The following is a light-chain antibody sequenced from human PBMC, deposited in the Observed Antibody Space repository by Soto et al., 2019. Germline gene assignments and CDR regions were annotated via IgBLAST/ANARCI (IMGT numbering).Light chain of an antibody. CDR1: SSNIGAGYD. CDR2: GNN. CDR3: QSYDITLGGM. J-gene: IGLJ3*02. V-gene: IGLV1-40*01. Sequence: QSVLTQPTSVSGAPGQRVTISCTGSSSNIGAGYDVHWYQQLPGTAPKLLIYGNNNRPSGVPDRFSGSKSGTSASLAITGLQAEDEADYYCQSYDITLGGMFGGGTKLTVL.